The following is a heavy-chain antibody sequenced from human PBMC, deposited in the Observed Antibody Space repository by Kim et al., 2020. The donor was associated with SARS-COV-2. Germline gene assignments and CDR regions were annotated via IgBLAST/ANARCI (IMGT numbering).Heavy chain of an antibody. Sequence: GGSLRLSCAASGFTFSGSAMHWVRQASGKGLEWVGRIRSKANSYATAYAASVKGRFTISRDDSKNTAYLQMNSLKTEDTAVYYCTEGYCSSTSCYTFDYWGQGTLVTVSS. D-gene: IGHD2-2*01. CDR3: TEGYCSSTSCYTFDY. CDR1: GFTFSGSA. J-gene: IGHJ4*02. V-gene: IGHV3-73*01. CDR2: IRSKANSYAT.